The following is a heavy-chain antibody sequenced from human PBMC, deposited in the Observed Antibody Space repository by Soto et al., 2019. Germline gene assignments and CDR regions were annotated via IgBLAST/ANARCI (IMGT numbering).Heavy chain of an antibody. D-gene: IGHD6-19*01. CDR3: AHDSSGWLGFAY. Sequence: SGPTLVNPTQPLTLTCTFSGFSLSTSGVGVGWNRQPPGKAMEWIAHIYWDDDKRYRPSLKSRLTITKDTSKNQVVFTMTNMDPVFTATYFCAHDSSGWLGFAYWGPGILVTVSS. CDR2: IYWDDDK. J-gene: IGHJ4*02. CDR1: GFSLSTSGVG. V-gene: IGHV2-5*02.